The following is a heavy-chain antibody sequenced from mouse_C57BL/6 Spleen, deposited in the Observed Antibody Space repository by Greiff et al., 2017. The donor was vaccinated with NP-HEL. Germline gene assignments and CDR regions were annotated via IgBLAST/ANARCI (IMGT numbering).Heavy chain of an antibody. J-gene: IGHJ1*03. D-gene: IGHD2-4*01. Sequence: EVQLVESGGGLVKPGGSLKLSCAASGFTFSDYGMHWVRQAPEKGLEWVAYISSGSSTIYYADTVKGRFTISRDNAKNTLFLQMTSLRSEDTAMYYCAKSYDYNWYFDVWGTGTTVTVSS. V-gene: IGHV5-17*01. CDR2: ISSGSSTI. CDR1: GFTFSDYG. CDR3: AKSYDYNWYFDV.